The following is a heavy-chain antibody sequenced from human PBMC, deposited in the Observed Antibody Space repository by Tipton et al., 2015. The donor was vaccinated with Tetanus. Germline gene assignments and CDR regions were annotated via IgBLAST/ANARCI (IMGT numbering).Heavy chain of an antibody. J-gene: IGHJ4*02. Sequence: LSCTVSGGSISSGGYYWSWIRQHPGKGLEWIGYIYYSGSTYYNPSLKSRVTISVDTSKNQFSLKLSSVTAADTAVYYCARLSVQFFDYWGQGTLVTVSS. D-gene: IGHD4-11*01. CDR3: ARLSVQFFDY. CDR1: GGSISSGGYY. V-gene: IGHV4-31*02. CDR2: IYYSGST.